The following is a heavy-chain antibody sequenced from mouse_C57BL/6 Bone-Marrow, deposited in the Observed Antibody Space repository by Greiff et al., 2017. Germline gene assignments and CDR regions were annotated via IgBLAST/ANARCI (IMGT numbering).Heavy chain of an antibody. D-gene: IGHD4-1*01. J-gene: IGHJ2*01. Sequence: EVKLQQSGPELVKPGASVKIPCKASGYTFTDYNMDWVKQSHGKSLEWIGDINPNNGGTIYNQKFKGKATLTVDKSSSTAYMELRSLTSEDTAVYYCARWGLGGNYFDYWGQGTTLTVSS. CDR1: GYTFTDYN. V-gene: IGHV1-18*01. CDR3: ARWGLGGNYFDY. CDR2: INPNNGGT.